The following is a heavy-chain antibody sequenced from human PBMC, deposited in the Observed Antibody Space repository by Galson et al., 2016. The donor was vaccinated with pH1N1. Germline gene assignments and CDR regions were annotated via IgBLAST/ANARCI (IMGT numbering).Heavy chain of an antibody. CDR2: TYYRSKWYN. Sequence: CAISGDSVSSTNCAWDWIRQSPSRGLEWLGRTYYRSKWYNDYAVSVQSRITTNPDTSKNQLSLHLNSVTPEDTAVYYCARDRGSTLFHNYGMDVWGQGTTVIVSS. CDR1: GDSVSSTNCA. CDR3: ARDRGSTLFHNYGMDV. V-gene: IGHV6-1*01. J-gene: IGHJ6*02. D-gene: IGHD3-10*01.